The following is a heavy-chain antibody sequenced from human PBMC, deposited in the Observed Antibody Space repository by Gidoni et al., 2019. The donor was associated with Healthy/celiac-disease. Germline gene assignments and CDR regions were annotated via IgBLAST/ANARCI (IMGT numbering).Heavy chain of an antibody. CDR3: ARVQSGLEMATPGD. CDR1: GFPVSSNY. Sequence: EVQLVESGGGLVQPGGSLRLSCAASGFPVSSNYMSWVRQAPGKGLEWVSVIYSGGSTYYADSVKGRFTISRDNSKNTLYLQMNSLRAEDTAVYYCARVQSGLEMATPGDWGQGTLVTVSS. D-gene: IGHD1-1*01. CDR2: IYSGGST. V-gene: IGHV3-66*01. J-gene: IGHJ4*02.